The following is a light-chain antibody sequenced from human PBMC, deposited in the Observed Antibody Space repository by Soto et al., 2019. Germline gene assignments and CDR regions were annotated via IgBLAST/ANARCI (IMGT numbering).Light chain of an antibody. Sequence: EIVLTQSPATLSLSPGERATLSCRASQSVTWYLAWYQQKPGQAPRLLIYDATNRATGIPARFSGSGSGTDFTLTISRLEPEDFAVYYCQQRTYWLTFGGGTRVEI. CDR1: QSVTWY. J-gene: IGKJ4*01. V-gene: IGKV3-11*01. CDR2: DAT. CDR3: QQRTYWLT.